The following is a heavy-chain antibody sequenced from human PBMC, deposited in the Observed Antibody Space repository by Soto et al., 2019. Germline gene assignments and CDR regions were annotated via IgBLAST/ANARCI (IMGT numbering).Heavy chain of an antibody. V-gene: IGHV4-59*01. J-gene: IGHJ4*02. Sequence: SETLSLTCTVSGGSISSYYWSWIRQPPGKGLEWIGYIYYSGSTNYNPSLKSRVTISVDTSKNQFSLKLSSVTAADTAVYYCARAPPFDFWSGYYYKSAPFGYWGQGTLVTVS. CDR1: GGSISSYY. CDR3: ARAPPFDFWSGYYYKSAPFGY. D-gene: IGHD3-3*01. CDR2: IYYSGST.